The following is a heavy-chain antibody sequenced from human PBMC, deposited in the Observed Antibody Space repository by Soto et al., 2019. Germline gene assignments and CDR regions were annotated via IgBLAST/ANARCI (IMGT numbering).Heavy chain of an antibody. Sequence: QVQLVESGGGVVQPGRSLRLSCAASGFTFSSYGMHWVRQAPGKGLEWVAVIWYDGSNTYYADSVKGRFTISRDKSKNTLYLQMNSRRAEDAAVYYCARPAAGGYELGMDAWGQGTTVTVSS. CDR1: GFTFSSYG. D-gene: IGHD6-13*01. V-gene: IGHV3-33*01. CDR2: IWYDGSNT. J-gene: IGHJ6*02. CDR3: ARPAAGGYELGMDA.